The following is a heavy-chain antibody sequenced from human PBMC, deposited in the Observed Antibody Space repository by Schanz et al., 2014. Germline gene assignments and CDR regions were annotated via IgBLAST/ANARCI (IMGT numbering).Heavy chain of an antibody. J-gene: IGHJ3*02. D-gene: IGHD1-1*01. CDR3: ARGTMPGTFDI. CDR2: MNPNSGNT. Sequence: QVHLVQSGAEVKKPGASVKVSCKASGYNITSNDVTWVRQATGQGLEWMGWMNPNSGNTGYAQKFQGRVTMTRNTSISTAYMELSSLRYEDTALYYCARGTMPGTFDIWGQGTMVTVSS. V-gene: IGHV1-8*01. CDR1: GYNITSND.